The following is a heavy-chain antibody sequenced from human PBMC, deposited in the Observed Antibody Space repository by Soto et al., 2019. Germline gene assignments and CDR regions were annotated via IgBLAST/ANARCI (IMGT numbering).Heavy chain of an antibody. Sequence: SETLSLTCTVAGGSISSYYWSWIRQPPGKGLEWIGYIYYSGSTNYNPSLKSRVTISVDTSKNQFSLKLSSVTAADTAVYYCARDRVDYGMDVWGQGTTVTVSS. D-gene: IGHD3-3*01. CDR2: IYYSGST. J-gene: IGHJ6*02. V-gene: IGHV4-59*01. CDR3: ARDRVDYGMDV. CDR1: GGSISSYY.